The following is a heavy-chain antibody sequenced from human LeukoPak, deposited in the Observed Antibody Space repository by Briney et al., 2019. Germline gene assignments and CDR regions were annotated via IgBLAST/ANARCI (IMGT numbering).Heavy chain of an antibody. CDR2: INHSGST. CDR1: DGSFSGYY. Sequence: SETLSLTCAVYDGSFSGYYWSWIRQPPGKGLEWIGEINHSGSTNYNPSLKSRVTISVDTSKNQFSLKLSSVTAADTAVYYCARDGPISRYSRPSYMDVWGKGTTVTVSS. CDR3: ARDGPISRYSRPSYMDV. D-gene: IGHD6-13*01. V-gene: IGHV4-34*01. J-gene: IGHJ6*03.